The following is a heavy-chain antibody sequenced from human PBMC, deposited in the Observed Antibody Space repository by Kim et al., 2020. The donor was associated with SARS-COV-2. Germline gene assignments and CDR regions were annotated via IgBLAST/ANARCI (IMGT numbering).Heavy chain of an antibody. J-gene: IGHJ3*02. CDR3: ARDPHYDFWSGLPGAFDI. CDR1: GFTFSSYW. CDR2: INSDGSST. V-gene: IGHV3-74*01. Sequence: GGSLRLSCAASGFTFSSYWMHWVRQAPGKGLVWVSRINSDGSSTSYADSVKGRFTISRDNAKNTLYLQMNSLRAEDTAVYYCARDPHYDFWSGLPGAFDIWGQGTMVTVSS. D-gene: IGHD3-3*01.